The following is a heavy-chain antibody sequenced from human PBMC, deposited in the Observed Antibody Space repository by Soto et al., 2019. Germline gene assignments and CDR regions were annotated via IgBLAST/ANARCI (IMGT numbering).Heavy chain of an antibody. Sequence: PSETLSLTCTVSGGSISSYYWSWIRQPPGKGLEWIGYIYYSGSTNYNPSHKSRVTISVDTSKNQFSLKLSSVTAADTAVYYCARVTYSSSVIDYWGQGTLVTVSS. CDR3: ARVTYSSSVIDY. D-gene: IGHD6-6*01. CDR2: IYYSGST. J-gene: IGHJ4*02. CDR1: GGSISSYY. V-gene: IGHV4-59*01.